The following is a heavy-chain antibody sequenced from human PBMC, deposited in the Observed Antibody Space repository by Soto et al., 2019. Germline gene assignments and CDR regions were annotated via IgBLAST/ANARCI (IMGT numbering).Heavy chain of an antibody. CDR3: ARVGMDYGDDVGRYMAFDY. CDR1: GGSISSGGYY. J-gene: IGHJ4*02. V-gene: IGHV4-31*03. D-gene: IGHD4-17*01. CDR2: IYYSGST. Sequence: QVQLQESGPGLVKPSQTLSLTCTVSGGSISSGGYYWSWIRQHPGKGLEWIGYIYYSGSTYYNPSLKSRVTLSVETSKNLFSGKLSAVSAADTAVYYCARVGMDYGDDVGRYMAFDYWAQRPLVAVS.